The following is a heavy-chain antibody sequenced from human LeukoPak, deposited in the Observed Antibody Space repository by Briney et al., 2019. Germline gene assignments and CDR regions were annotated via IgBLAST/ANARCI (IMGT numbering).Heavy chain of an antibody. CDR1: GYTFTGYY. CDR3: ARGKTTMVSIWLADY. D-gene: IGHD5-18*01. Sequence: ASVKVSCKASGYTFTGYYMHWVRQAPGQGLEWMGRINPNSGGTNYAQKFQGRVTMTRDTSISTAYMELSRLRSDDTAVYYCARGKTTMVSIWLADYWGQGTLVTVSS. V-gene: IGHV1-2*06. J-gene: IGHJ4*02. CDR2: INPNSGGT.